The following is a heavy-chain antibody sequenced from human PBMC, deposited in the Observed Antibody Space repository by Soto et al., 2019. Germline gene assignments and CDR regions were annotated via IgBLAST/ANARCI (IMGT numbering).Heavy chain of an antibody. J-gene: IGHJ6*02. V-gene: IGHV4-31*03. CDR1: GGSMTSGDQY. CDR3: ARELPQRQGRNMDV. D-gene: IGHD1-1*01. CDR2: INHRGSL. Sequence: QVQLQESGPGLVKPSQTLSLTCTVTGGSMTSGDQYWTWIRHRPGAGLEWIGYINHRGSLYYNPSLKSRVSVSVDTSKNQFSLNLSSVTAADTAVYYCARELPQRQGRNMDVWGQGTTVTVSS.